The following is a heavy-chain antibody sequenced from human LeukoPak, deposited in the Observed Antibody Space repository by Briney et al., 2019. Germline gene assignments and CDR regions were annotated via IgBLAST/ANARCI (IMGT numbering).Heavy chain of an antibody. D-gene: IGHD3-22*01. V-gene: IGHV3-23*01. Sequence: GGSLRLSCAASGFTFSSYAMSWVRQAPGKGLEWVSAISGSGGSTYYADSVKGRFTISRDNSKNTLYLQMNSLRAEATAVYYCAKDQAEYYYDSSGYWLYWGQGTLVTVSS. CDR3: AKDQAEYYYDSSGYWLY. CDR1: GFTFSSYA. J-gene: IGHJ4*02. CDR2: ISGSGGST.